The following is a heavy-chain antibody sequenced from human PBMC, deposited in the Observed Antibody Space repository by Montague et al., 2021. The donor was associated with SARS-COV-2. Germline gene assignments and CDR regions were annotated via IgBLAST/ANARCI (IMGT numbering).Heavy chain of an antibody. CDR3: ARELGYCSSTNCFHFDY. Sequence: SETLSLTCTVSGGSINSSSYYWCWIRQPPGKGLEWIGSIYSGSTYYNPSLKSRVTISVDTSKNQFSLKLSSVTAADTAVFYCARELGYCSSTNCFHFDYWGQGTLVTVSS. D-gene: IGHD2-2*01. J-gene: IGHJ4*02. CDR2: IYSGST. CDR1: GGSINSSSYY. V-gene: IGHV4-39*07.